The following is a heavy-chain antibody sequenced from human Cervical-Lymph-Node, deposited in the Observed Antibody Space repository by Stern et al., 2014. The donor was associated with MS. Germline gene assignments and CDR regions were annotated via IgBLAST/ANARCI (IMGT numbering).Heavy chain of an antibody. CDR1: GASITRYY. CDR3: ARATDL. Sequence: QVQLQESGPGLLRPSETLSLTCTVSGASITRYYWSWIRQPPGKGLEWIGYIYYSGTTNYNASLKGRVAISIDTSKTQFSLRLSSVTAADTAVYYCARATDLWGQGTLVTVSS. V-gene: IGHV4-59*01. CDR2: IYYSGTT. J-gene: IGHJ5*02.